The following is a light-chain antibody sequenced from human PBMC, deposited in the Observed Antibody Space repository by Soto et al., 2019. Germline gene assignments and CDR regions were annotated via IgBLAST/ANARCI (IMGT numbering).Light chain of an antibody. CDR3: QQHRNSPWT. CDR1: QTISNNY. Sequence: EIVLTQSPGTLTLSPGESAALSCRASQTISNNYLVWYRQIPGQTPRLLIYAVSSRAAGIPDRLSGSGSGTDFALTIASLEPEDSAVYYYQQHRNSPWTFGQGSRVEI. J-gene: IGKJ1*01. V-gene: IGKV3-20*01. CDR2: AVS.